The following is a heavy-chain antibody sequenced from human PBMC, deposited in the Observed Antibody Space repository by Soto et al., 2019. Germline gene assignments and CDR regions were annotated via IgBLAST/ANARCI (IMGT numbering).Heavy chain of an antibody. CDR2: IWYDGSNK. J-gene: IGHJ4*02. CDR3: ARDPATYSSSRFDY. CDR1: GFTFSSYG. D-gene: IGHD6-6*01. V-gene: IGHV3-33*01. Sequence: PGGSLRLSCAASGFTFSSYGMHWVRQAPGKGLEWVAVIWYDGSNKYYADSVKGRFTISRDNSKNTLYLQMNSLRAEDTAVYYCARDPATYSSSRFDYWGQGTVVTVSS.